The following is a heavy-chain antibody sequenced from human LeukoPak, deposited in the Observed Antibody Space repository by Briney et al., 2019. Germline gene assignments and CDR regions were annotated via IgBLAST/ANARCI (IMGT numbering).Heavy chain of an antibody. V-gene: IGHV1-18*01. J-gene: IGHJ1*01. CDR3: ARGYYYDSSGYYPEYFQH. CDR1: GYTFTSYA. CDR2: ISAYNGNT. D-gene: IGHD3-22*01. Sequence: GASVKVSCKASGYTFTSYAMHWVRQAPGQRLEWMGWISAYNGNTNYAQKLQGRVTMTTDTSTSTAYMELRSLRSDDTAVYYCARGYYYDSSGYYPEYFQHWGQGTLVTVSS.